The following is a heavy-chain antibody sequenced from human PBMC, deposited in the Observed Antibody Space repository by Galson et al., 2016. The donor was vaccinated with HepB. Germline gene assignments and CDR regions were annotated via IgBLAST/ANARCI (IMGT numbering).Heavy chain of an antibody. D-gene: IGHD2-21*02. V-gene: IGHV4-4*02. Sequence: ETLSLTCGVSGGSISSRHWWSWVRQSPGKGLEWIGEIYHTGSANYNPSLKSRVTISVDKSKNHFSLELNSVTAADTAVYYRANLGYCSGDCYSVNWGQGTMVTVSS. CDR1: GGSISSRHW. CDR2: IYHTGSA. J-gene: IGHJ4*02. CDR3: ANLGYCSGDCYSVN.